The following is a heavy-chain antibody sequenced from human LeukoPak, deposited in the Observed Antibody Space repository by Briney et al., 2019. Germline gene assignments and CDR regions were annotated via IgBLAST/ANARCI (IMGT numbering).Heavy chain of an antibody. CDR1: GFTFDDYG. CDR2: INWDGVST. J-gene: IGHJ4*02. Sequence: GGSLRLSCAASGFTFDDYGMSWVRQAPGKGLEWVSGINWDGVSTGYADSVKGRFTISRDNAKNSLYLQMNSLRAEDTALYYCARDSYYYGSGSYGDYWGQGTLITVSS. D-gene: IGHD3-10*01. V-gene: IGHV3-20*04. CDR3: ARDSYYYGSGSYGDY.